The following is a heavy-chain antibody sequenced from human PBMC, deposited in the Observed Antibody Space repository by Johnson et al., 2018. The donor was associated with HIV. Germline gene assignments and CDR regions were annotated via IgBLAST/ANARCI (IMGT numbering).Heavy chain of an antibody. J-gene: IGHJ3*02. CDR2: IKQDGSEK. CDR3: AREAVRRRGWGHVFDI. CDR1: GFTFTNHY. V-gene: IGHV3-7*01. D-gene: IGHD3-16*01. Sequence: EQLVESGGGLVQPGGSLRLSCAASGFTFTNHYMTWVRQAPGKGLEWVANIKQDGSEKYSVDSVKGRFTISRDNAKSSLYLQMNSLRVEDTAVYYCAREAVRRRGWGHVFDIWGQGTMVTVSS.